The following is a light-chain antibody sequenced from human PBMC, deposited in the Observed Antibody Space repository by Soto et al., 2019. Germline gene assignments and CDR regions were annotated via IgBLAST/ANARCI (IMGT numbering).Light chain of an antibody. J-gene: IGLJ2*01. CDR3: TSYTSSSTYVV. Sequence: QSVLTQPPSVSGSPGQSVTISCTGTSSDVGSYNRVSWYQQPPGTAPKLMIYEVSNRPSGVPDRFSGSKSVNTASLTISGLQAEDEADYYCTSYTSSSTYVVFGGGTKVTVL. CDR1: SSDVGSYNR. V-gene: IGLV2-18*02. CDR2: EVS.